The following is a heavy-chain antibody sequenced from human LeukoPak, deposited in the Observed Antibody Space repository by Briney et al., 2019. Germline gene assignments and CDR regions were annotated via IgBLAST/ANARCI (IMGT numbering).Heavy chain of an antibody. V-gene: IGHV4-30-4*01. CDR2: INHSGST. D-gene: IGHD5-18*01. Sequence: SQTLSLTCTVSGGSISSGDYYWSWIRQPPGKGLEWIGEINHSGSTNYNPSLKSRVTISVDTSKNQFSLKLSSVTAADTAVYYCARGVKWIQLWFDWGQETLVTVSS. J-gene: IGHJ4*02. CDR1: GGSISSGDYY. CDR3: ARGVKWIQLWFD.